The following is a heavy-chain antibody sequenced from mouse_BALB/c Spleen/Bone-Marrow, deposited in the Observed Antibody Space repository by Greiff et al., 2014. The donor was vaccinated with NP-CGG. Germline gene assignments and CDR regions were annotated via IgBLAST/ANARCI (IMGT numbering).Heavy chain of an antibody. Sequence: EVKLVESGAELVKLGASVKSSCTASGFNIKDTYMHWVKQRPEQGLEWIGRIDPANGNTKYDPKFQGKATITADTSSNTAYLQLGSLTSEDTAVYYCAIYYYGSSGFAYWGQGTLVTVSA. J-gene: IGHJ3*01. CDR2: IDPANGNT. CDR1: GFNIKDTY. CDR3: AIYYYGSSGFAY. V-gene: IGHV14-3*02. D-gene: IGHD1-1*01.